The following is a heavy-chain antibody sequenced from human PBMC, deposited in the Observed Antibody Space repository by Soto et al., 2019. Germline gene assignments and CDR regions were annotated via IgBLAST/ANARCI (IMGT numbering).Heavy chain of an antibody. CDR2: IYPGYSDT. V-gene: IGHV5-51*01. CDR1: GYSFTSYW. Sequence: GESLKISCKGSGYSFTSYWIGWVRQMPGKGLDWTRLIYPGYSDTRYSTSFQGHGTISAGMSISRAYLQWSSLQPSDTAMYSCARSTYYYDSSSPEDDFDIWGKGTMVTVSS. J-gene: IGHJ3*02. D-gene: IGHD3-22*01. CDR3: ARSTYYYDSSSPEDDFDI.